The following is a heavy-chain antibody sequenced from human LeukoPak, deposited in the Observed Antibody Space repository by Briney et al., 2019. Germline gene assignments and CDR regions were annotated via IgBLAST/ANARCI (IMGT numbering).Heavy chain of an antibody. J-gene: IGHJ6*04. CDR2: MNPNSGNT. V-gene: IGHV1-8*03. CDR3: ARGGTRAGITIVGVVIPRPPDV. CDR1: GYTFTRYD. D-gene: IGHD3-3*01. Sequence: ASVKVSCKASGYTFTRYDISWVRQATGQGLEWMGWMNPNSGNTGYAQKFQGRVTITRNTSISTAYMELSSLRSEDTAVYYCARGGTRAGITIVGVVIPRPPDVWGKGTTVTVSS.